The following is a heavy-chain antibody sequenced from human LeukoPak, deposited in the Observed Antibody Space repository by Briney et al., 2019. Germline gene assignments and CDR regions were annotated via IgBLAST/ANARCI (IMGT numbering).Heavy chain of an antibody. CDR2: ISGSGGTT. J-gene: IGHJ5*02. CDR3: ARTAWYSGSYPNWFYP. Sequence: SGGSLRLSCAASGFTFSSYAMSWVRQAPGKGLEWVSGISGSGGTTFYADSVKGRFTISRDNSKNTQHLQMNSLRADDTAVYYCARTAWYSGSYPNWFYPWGQGTLVTVSS. V-gene: IGHV3-23*01. D-gene: IGHD1-26*01. CDR1: GFTFSSYA.